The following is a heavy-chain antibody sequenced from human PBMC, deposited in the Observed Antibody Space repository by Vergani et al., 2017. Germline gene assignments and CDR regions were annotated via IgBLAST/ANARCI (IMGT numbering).Heavy chain of an antibody. CDR1: GGSFSGYY. D-gene: IGHD4-23*01. Sequence: QVQLPQWGAGLLKPSETLSLTCAVYGGSFSGYYWSWIRQPPGKGLEWIGEINHSGSTNYNPSLKSRVTISVDTSKNQFSLKLSSVTAADTAVYYCASGAGDYGGVYFDYWGQGTLVTVSS. J-gene: IGHJ4*02. CDR2: INHSGST. CDR3: ASGAGDYGGVYFDY. V-gene: IGHV4-34*01.